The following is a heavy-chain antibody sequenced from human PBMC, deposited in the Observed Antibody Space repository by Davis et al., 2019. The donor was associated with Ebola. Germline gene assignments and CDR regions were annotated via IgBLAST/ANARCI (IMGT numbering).Heavy chain of an antibody. Sequence: PSETLSLTCTVSGGSISSSSYYWGWIRQPPGKGLEWIGSIYYSGSTYYNPSLKSRVTISVDTSKNQFSLKLSSVTAADTAVYYCARHDSYGSSFDYWGQGTLVTVSS. D-gene: IGHD5-18*01. J-gene: IGHJ4*02. V-gene: IGHV4-39*01. CDR3: ARHDSYGSSFDY. CDR1: GGSISSSSYY. CDR2: IYYSGST.